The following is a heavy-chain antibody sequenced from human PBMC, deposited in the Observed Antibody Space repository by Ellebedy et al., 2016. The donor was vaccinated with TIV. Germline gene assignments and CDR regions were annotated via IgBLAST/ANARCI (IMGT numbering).Heavy chain of an antibody. J-gene: IGHJ4*02. CDR3: ATSCTSTSCSHDY. D-gene: IGHD2-2*01. Sequence: GESLKISCAASGFTFSSYSMNWVRQAPGKGLEWVSSITSTSSHLYYVDSVKGRFTTSRDNAKNTLFLQMNSLRAEDTAVYYCATSCTSTSCSHDYWGQGTLVTVSS. CDR2: ITSTSSHL. CDR1: GFTFSSYS. V-gene: IGHV3-21*01.